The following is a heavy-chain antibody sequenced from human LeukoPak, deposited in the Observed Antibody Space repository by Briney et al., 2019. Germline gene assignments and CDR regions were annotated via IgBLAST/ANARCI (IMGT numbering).Heavy chain of an antibody. CDR1: GGSISSGGYY. V-gene: IGHV4-31*03. CDR3: ARVPYGSSSSGEIFDY. J-gene: IGHJ4*02. Sequence: PSETLSLTCIVSGGSISSGGYYWSWIRQHPGKGLEWIGYIHYSGSTYYNPSLKSRVTISVDTSKNQFSLKLSSVTAADTAVYYCARVPYGSSSSGEIFDYWGQGTLVTVSS. CDR2: IHYSGST. D-gene: IGHD6-6*01.